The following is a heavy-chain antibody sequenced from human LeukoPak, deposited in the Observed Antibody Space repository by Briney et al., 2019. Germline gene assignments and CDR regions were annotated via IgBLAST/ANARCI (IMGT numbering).Heavy chain of an antibody. D-gene: IGHD4-23*01. CDR1: GGSLSSYF. J-gene: IGHJ4*02. CDR2: VYYSGST. V-gene: IGHV4-59*01. CDR3: ARGYGGNVFDY. Sequence: SETLSLTCTVSGGSLSSYFWSWIRQPPGKGLEWIGYVYYSGSTKYNPSLKSRVTKSVDTSKNQCSLKLSSVTAADTAVYYWARGYGGNVFDYWGQGTLVTVSS.